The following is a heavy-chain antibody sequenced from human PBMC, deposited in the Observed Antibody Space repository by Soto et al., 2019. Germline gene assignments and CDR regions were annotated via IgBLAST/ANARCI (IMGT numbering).Heavy chain of an antibody. Sequence: GGSLRLSCAASGLIFENFGMSWVRQAPGKGMEWISSISGSGFKKYYADSVKGRFTISRDNSKSTVYLELNNLSAEDTAVYHCAKNQGVELVPLATVDWFDPWGQGSLVTVSS. D-gene: IGHD1-1*01. J-gene: IGHJ5*02. CDR2: ISGSGFKK. CDR3: AKNQGVELVPLATVDWFDP. CDR1: GLIFENFG. V-gene: IGHV3-23*01.